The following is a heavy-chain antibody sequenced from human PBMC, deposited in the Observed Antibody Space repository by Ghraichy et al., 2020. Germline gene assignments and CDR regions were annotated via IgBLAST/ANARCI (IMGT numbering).Heavy chain of an antibody. CDR2: INPNSGGT. D-gene: IGHD3-22*01. CDR1: GYTFTGYY. J-gene: IGHJ4*02. Sequence: ASVKVSCKASGYTFTGYYMHWVRQAPGQGLEWMGWINPNSGGTNYAQKFQGRVTMTRDTSISTAYMELSRLRSDDTAVYYCARDGGPSSGYYYDFDYWGQGTLVTVSS. CDR3: ARDGGPSSGYYYDFDY. V-gene: IGHV1-2*02.